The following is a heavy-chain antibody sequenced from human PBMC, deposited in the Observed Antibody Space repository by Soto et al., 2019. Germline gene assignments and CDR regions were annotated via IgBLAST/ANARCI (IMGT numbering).Heavy chain of an antibody. CDR2: ISGSGVST. Sequence: GGSLRLSCAASGFTFSSYAMSWVRQAPGKGLELVSDISGSGVSTYYADSVKGRFTISRDNSKNTLYLQMNSLRAEDTAVYYCAKSPYSSSSPWFDYWGQGTLVTVSS. CDR3: AKSPYSSSSPWFDY. J-gene: IGHJ4*02. CDR1: GFTFSSYA. V-gene: IGHV3-23*01. D-gene: IGHD6-6*01.